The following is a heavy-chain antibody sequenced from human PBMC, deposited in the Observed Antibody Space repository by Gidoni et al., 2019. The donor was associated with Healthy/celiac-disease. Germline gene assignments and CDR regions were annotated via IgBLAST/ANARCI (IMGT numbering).Heavy chain of an antibody. Sequence: EVQLVESGGGLVQPGGSLRLSCAASGFTFSSSAMSWVRQAPGKGLEWVSAISGSGGSTYYADSVKGRFTISRDNSKNTLYLQMNSLRAEDTAVYYCAKDYCSGGSCYSGSAFDIWGQGTMVTVSS. J-gene: IGHJ3*02. CDR3: AKDYCSGGSCYSGSAFDI. V-gene: IGHV3-23*04. CDR2: ISGSGGST. CDR1: GFTFSSSA. D-gene: IGHD2-15*01.